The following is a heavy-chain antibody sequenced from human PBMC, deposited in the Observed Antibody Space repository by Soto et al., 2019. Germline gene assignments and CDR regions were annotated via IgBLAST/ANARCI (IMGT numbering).Heavy chain of an antibody. CDR3: ARSTRDGYSRDAFDI. CDR1: GFSLSTSGVG. CDR2: IYWDDDK. Sequence: QITLKESGPTLVKPTQTLTLTCTFSGFSLSTSGVGVGWIRQPPGKALEWLVLIYWDDDKRYSPSLKSRLTITKDTAKNQVSLTMTNMDPVDTATYHCARSTRDGYSRDAFDIWGQGTMVTVSS. D-gene: IGHD2-15*01. V-gene: IGHV2-5*02. J-gene: IGHJ3*02.